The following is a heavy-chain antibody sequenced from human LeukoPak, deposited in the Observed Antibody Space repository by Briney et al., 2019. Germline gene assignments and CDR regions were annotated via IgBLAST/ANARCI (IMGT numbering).Heavy chain of an antibody. V-gene: IGHV3-23*01. D-gene: IGHD3-10*01. CDR1: GFTFSSYA. J-gene: IGHJ4*02. CDR3: AKKKGSGERFFDY. Sequence: GGSLRLSCAASGFTFSSYAMSWVRQAPGKGLEWVSSISSSSSYIYYADSVKGRFTISRDNSKNTLYLQMNSLRAEDTAVYYCAKKKGSGERFFDYWGQGTLVTVSS. CDR2: ISSSSSYI.